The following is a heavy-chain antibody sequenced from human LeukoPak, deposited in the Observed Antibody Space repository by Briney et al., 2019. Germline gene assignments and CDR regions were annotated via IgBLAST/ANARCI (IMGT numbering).Heavy chain of an antibody. V-gene: IGHV4-30-4*01. J-gene: IGHJ3*02. CDR3: ARKTDNINCSGGSCYSVDAFDI. D-gene: IGHD2-15*01. Sequence: SQTLSLTCTVSGGSISSGDYYWSWIRQPPGKSLEWIGYIYYSGSTYYNPSLKTRVTISVDTSKSQFYLKLSSVTAADTAVYYCARKTDNINCSGGSCYSVDAFDIWGQGTMVTVSS. CDR1: GGSISSGDYY. CDR2: IYYSGST.